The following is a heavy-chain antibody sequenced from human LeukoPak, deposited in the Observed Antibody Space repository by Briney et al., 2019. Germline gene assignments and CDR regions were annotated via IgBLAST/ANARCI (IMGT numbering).Heavy chain of an antibody. CDR1: GFTFSSSA. Sequence: GESLRLSCAASGFTFSSSAMIWVRQAPGKGLEWVSTITTSGGSTSFADSVKGRFTISRDNSKNTLYLQMNSLRAEDTAIYYCAKDRHLAIWGQGTMVTVSS. CDR2: ITTSGGST. J-gene: IGHJ3*02. CDR3: AKDRHLAI. V-gene: IGHV3-23*01.